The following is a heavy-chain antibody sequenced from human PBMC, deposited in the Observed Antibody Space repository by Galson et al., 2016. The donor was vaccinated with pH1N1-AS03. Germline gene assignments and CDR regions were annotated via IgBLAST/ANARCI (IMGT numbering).Heavy chain of an antibody. D-gene: IGHD2-2*01. J-gene: IGHJ6*02. CDR3: ARDPRGPCSSSTCATAYYFGMDV. CDR1: GYTFTGFY. CDR2: INPNSGVT. V-gene: IGHV1-2*04. Sequence: SGYTFTGFYVHWVRQAPGQGLEWMGWINPNSGVTNYAQKFQAWVTMTRDTSSSTAYMELSGLKSDDTAVYYCARDPRGPCSSSTCATAYYFGMDVWGQGTTVIVSS.